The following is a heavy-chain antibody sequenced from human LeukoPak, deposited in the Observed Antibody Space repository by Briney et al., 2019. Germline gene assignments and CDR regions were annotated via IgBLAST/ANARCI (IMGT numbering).Heavy chain of an antibody. CDR1: GGTFSSYA. V-gene: IGHV1-69*04. CDR2: IIPILGIA. Sequence: SVKVSCKASGGTFSSYAISWVRQAPGQGLEWMGRIIPILGIANYAQKFQGRVTITADKSTSTAYMELSSLRSEDTAVYYCAREGEAARSNCFDLWGQGTLVTVSS. D-gene: IGHD6-13*01. J-gene: IGHJ4*02. CDR3: AREGEAARSNCFDL.